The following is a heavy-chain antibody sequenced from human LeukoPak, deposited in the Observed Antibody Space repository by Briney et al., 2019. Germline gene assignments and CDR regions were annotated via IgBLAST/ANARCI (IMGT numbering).Heavy chain of an antibody. V-gene: IGHV3-72*01. J-gene: IGHJ4*02. D-gene: IGHD4-17*01. CDR3: TRTDYGAQRGLDY. CDR1: GFTFSPDD. Sequence: GGSLRLSCAASGFTFSPDDMHWVRQAPGKGLEWVGRNRNKANSYTTEYAASVKGRFIISRDDSKNSLHLQMNSLKTEDTAVYYCTRTDYGAQRGLDYWGQGTLVTVSS. CDR2: NRNKANSYTT.